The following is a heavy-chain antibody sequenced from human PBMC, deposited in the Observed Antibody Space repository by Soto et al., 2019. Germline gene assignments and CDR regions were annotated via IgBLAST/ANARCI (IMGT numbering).Heavy chain of an antibody. V-gene: IGHV1-2*04. D-gene: IGHD3-3*01. CDR3: ARDGRFLEWFTITTMAGGMDV. CDR1: GYTFTGYY. CDR2: INPNSGGT. Sequence: QVQLVQSGAEVKKPGASVKVSCKASGYTFTGYYMHWVRQAPGQGLEWMGWINPNSGGTNYAQKFQGWVTMTRDTSISTAYMGLSRLRSDDTAVYYCARDGRFLEWFTITTMAGGMDVWGQGTTVTVSS. J-gene: IGHJ6*02.